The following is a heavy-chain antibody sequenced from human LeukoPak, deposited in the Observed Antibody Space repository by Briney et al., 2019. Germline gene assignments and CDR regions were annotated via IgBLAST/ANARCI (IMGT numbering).Heavy chain of an antibody. CDR2: INPDSGGT. D-gene: IGHD6-25*01. CDR3: ATSLEAAALTAKYYFDY. Sequence: ASVKVSCKGPGYTFTGYYIHWVRQAPGQGLEWMGWINPDSGGTNYAQKFQGRVTMTRDTSISTAYMELSRLRSDDTAVFYCATSLEAAALTAKYYFDYWGQGTLVTVSS. V-gene: IGHV1-2*02. J-gene: IGHJ4*02. CDR1: GYTFTGYY.